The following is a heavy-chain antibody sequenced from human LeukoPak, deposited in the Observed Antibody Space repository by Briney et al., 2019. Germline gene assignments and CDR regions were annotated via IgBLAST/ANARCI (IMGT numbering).Heavy chain of an antibody. Sequence: SETLSLTCTVSGGSISSYYWSWIRQPAGKGLEWIGRIYTSGSTNYNPSLKSRVTMSVDTSKNQFSLKLSSVTAADTAVYYCARDMDYVKNRSPTGDYYYYYMDVWGKGTTVTVSS. J-gene: IGHJ6*03. CDR2: IYTSGST. CDR3: ARDMDYVKNRSPTGDYYYYYMDV. D-gene: IGHD4-17*01. CDR1: GGSISSYY. V-gene: IGHV4-4*07.